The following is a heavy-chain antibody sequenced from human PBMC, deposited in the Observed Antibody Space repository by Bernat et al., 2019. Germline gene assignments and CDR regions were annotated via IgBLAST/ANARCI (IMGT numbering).Heavy chain of an antibody. CDR2: ITSSSSTI. Sequence: EVQLVESGGGLVQPGGSLRLSCAASGFTFSNYNMNWVRQAPGKGLELVSYITSSSSTIYYADSVKGRFTISRDNAKNSLYLQMNSLRDDDAAVYYCTRDDKSHGSGPNRYWGQGTLVTVSS. CDR1: GFTFSNYN. D-gene: IGHD3-10*01. V-gene: IGHV3-48*02. CDR3: TRDDKSHGSGPNRY. J-gene: IGHJ4*02.